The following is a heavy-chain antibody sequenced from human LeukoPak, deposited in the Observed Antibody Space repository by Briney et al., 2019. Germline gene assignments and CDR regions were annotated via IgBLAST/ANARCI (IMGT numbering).Heavy chain of an antibody. J-gene: IGHJ4*02. V-gene: IGHV5-51*01. Sequence: GESLKISCRASGYRFTTYWIGWVRHMPGKGLEWMGVIYPSDSDTKYSQSFQGQVTISVDKSINTAYLQWDSLKSSDTAMYYCARPPDYSGYLAGFESWGQGTQVTVSS. CDR3: ARPPDYSGYLAGFES. CDR2: IYPSDSDT. D-gene: IGHD5-12*01. CDR1: GYRFTTYW.